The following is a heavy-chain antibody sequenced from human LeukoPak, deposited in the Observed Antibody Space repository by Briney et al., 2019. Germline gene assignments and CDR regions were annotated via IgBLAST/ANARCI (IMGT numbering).Heavy chain of an antibody. CDR1: GGSISSGSYY. D-gene: IGHD4-17*01. CDR3: ARVPYGDYVGYYYYMDV. J-gene: IGHJ6*03. V-gene: IGHV4-61*02. Sequence: SETLSLTCTVSGGSISSGSYYWSWIRQPAGKGLEWIGRIYTSGSTNYNPSLKSRVTISVDTSKNQFSLKLSSVTAADTAVYYCARVPYGDYVGYYYYMDVWGKGTTVTVSS. CDR2: IYTSGST.